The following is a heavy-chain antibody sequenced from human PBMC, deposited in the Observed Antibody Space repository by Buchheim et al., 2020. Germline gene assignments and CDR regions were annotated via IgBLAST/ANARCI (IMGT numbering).Heavy chain of an antibody. V-gene: IGHV3-30*18. CDR1: GFTFSSYG. J-gene: IGHJ4*02. CDR2: ISYDGSNK. CDR3: AKDTAS. D-gene: IGHD5-18*01. Sequence: QVQLVESGGGVVQPGRSLRLSCAASGFTFSSYGMHWVRQAPGKGLEWVAVISYDGSNKYYADSVKGRFTISRDNSKNTLYLKMNSLRAEDTAVYYCAKDTASWGRGTL.